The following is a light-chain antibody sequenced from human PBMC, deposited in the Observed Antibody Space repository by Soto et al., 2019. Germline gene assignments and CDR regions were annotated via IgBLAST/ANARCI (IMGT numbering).Light chain of an antibody. CDR3: QQYDNWPLT. Sequence: EIVMTQATATLSVSPRERATLSCRASQSVSSNLAWYQQKPGQAPRLLIYGASTRATGIPARFSGSGSGREFTLTISSLQSEDFAVYYCQQYDNWPLTFGGGTKVEIK. V-gene: IGKV3-15*01. CDR2: GAS. J-gene: IGKJ4*01. CDR1: QSVSSN.